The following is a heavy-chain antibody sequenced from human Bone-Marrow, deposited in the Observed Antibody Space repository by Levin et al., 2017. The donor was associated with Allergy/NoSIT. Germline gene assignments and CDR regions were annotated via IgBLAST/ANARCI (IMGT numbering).Heavy chain of an antibody. CDR2: LYHSGST. J-gene: IGHJ4*02. D-gene: IGHD1-26*01. V-gene: IGHV4-30-2*01. Sequence: SETLSLTCAVSGASVNGGGYSWNWIRQPPGKGLEWIGHLYHSGSTDYTPSLKSRVTIDVDQSKNQFSLRLTSATAADTAVYYCARDWGNSWISDWGQGTLVTVSS. CDR1: GASVNGGGYS. CDR3: ARDWGNSWISD.